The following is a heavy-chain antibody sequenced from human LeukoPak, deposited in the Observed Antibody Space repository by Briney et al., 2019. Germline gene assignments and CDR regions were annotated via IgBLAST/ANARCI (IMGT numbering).Heavy chain of an antibody. D-gene: IGHD5-18*01. CDR2: IKKDGSEK. CDR1: GFTFSSYW. V-gene: IGHV3-7*01. CDR3: ARDLSGVTGYTYGRGIDY. J-gene: IGHJ4*02. Sequence: GGSLRLSCAASGFTFSSYWMSWVRQAPGKGLEWVANIKKDGSEKYYVDSVKGRFTISRDNAKTSLYLQMNSLRAEDTAVYYCARDLSGVTGYTYGRGIDYWGQGTLVIVSS.